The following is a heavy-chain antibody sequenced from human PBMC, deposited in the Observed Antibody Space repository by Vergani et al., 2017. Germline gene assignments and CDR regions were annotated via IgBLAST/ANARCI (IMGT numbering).Heavy chain of an antibody. Sequence: EVQLLESGGDLVQPGGSLRLSCAASGFTFIMHAMSWVRQAPGKGLEWVSTLSASDRRTHYADSVKGRFTISRDNSKNTLFLHMNSLRAEDTAVYYCASPYYGSGTYYKGGDYFDYWGQGTLVTVSS. CDR2: LSASDRRT. D-gene: IGHD3-10*01. J-gene: IGHJ4*02. V-gene: IGHV3-23*01. CDR3: ASPYYGSGTYYKGGDYFDY. CDR1: GFTFIMHA.